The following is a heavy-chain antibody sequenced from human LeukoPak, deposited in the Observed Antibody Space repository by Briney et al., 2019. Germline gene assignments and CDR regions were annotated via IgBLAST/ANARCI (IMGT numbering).Heavy chain of an antibody. D-gene: IGHD2-21*02. Sequence: PGGSLRLSCAASGFTFSSYAMSWVRQAPGKGLEWVSAISGSGGSTYYADSVKGRFTISRDNAKNSLYLQMNSLRAEDTAVYYCARVMVGTPRTTNWGQGTLVTVSS. CDR3: ARVMVGTPRTTN. CDR2: ISGSGGST. V-gene: IGHV3-23*01. CDR1: GFTFSSYA. J-gene: IGHJ4*02.